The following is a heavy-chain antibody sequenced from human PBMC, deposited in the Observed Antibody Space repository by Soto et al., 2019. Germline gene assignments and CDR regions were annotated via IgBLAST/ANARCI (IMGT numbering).Heavy chain of an antibody. CDR1: GFAFSRYA. CDR2: ISYDGSNK. CDR3: AKDVLRFLEWVAFDGIDV. Sequence: CPGLSGATSGFAFSRYAMHWLRQAPGKGLEWVAVISYDGSNKYYADSVKGRFTISRDNSKNTLYLQMNSLRAEDTAVYYCAKDVLRFLEWVAFDGIDVWGQWTTVTSP. V-gene: IGHV3-30-3*01. D-gene: IGHD3-3*01. J-gene: IGHJ6*02.